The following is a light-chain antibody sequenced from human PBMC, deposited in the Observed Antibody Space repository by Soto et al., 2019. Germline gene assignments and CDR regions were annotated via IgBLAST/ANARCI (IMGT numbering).Light chain of an antibody. CDR1: QSVSSTY. V-gene: IGKV3-20*01. CDR3: QQYGSSPRS. J-gene: IGKJ1*01. Sequence: EIVLTQSPGTLSLSPGERATLSRRASQSVSSTYLAWYQHKLGQAPRLVIYGASSKASGIPDRFSGSGSGTDFTLTISRLEPEDFAVYYCQQYGSSPRSFGQGTKVEVK. CDR2: GAS.